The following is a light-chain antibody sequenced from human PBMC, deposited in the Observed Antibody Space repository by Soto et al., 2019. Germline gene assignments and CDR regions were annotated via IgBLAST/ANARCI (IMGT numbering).Light chain of an antibody. CDR1: TSNIGSNT. CDR3: PAWDDSLNGTV. J-gene: IGLJ7*01. V-gene: IGLV1-44*01. Sequence: QPVLTQPPSASGTPGQRVTISCSGSTSNIGSNTVNWYQQLPETAPKLLIFANNQRPSGVPDRFSGSKSGTSASLAISGLQSEDEADYYCPAWDDSLNGTVFGGGTQLTVL. CDR2: ANN.